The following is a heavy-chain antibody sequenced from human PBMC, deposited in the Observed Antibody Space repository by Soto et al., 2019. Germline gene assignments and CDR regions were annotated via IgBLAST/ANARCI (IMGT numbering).Heavy chain of an antibody. CDR2: IYYSGIT. J-gene: IGHJ4*02. Sequence: QLQLQESGPGLVKPSETLSLTCTVSGGSISSSSYYWGWIRQPPGKGLEWIGSIYYSGITYYNPSLKSRVTISVDTSKNQFSLKLSSVTAADTAVYYCASITVLLWFGELLPYYFDYWGQGTLVTVSS. CDR1: GGSISSSSYY. V-gene: IGHV4-39*01. CDR3: ASITVLLWFGELLPYYFDY. D-gene: IGHD3-10*01.